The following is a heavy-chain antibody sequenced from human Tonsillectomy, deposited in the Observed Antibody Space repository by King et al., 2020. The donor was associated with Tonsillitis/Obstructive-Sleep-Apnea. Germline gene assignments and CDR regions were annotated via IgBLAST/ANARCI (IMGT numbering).Heavy chain of an antibody. D-gene: IGHD2-15*01. CDR1: GFTFSSYS. Sequence: VQLVESGGGLVKPGGSLRLSCAASGFTFSSYSMNWVRQAPGKGLEWVSSISSSSSYIYYADSVKGRFTISRDNAKNSLYLQMNSLRAEDTAVYYCARDSAPYSGSWFDPGGKGPLVTVSS. V-gene: IGHV3-21*01. J-gene: IGHJ5*02. CDR3: ARDSAPYSGSWFDP. CDR2: ISSSSSYI.